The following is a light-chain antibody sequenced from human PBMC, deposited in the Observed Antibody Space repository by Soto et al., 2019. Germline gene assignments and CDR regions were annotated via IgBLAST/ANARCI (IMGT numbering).Light chain of an antibody. Sequence: DIVMTQSPLTLSVSPGESATLSCGASERVSTNLAWYQQTPGQAPRLLIYSASRRPTDIPVRFSGSGSGAEFTLTISSLQPDDFATYYCQQYNRYSTFGQGTKVDIK. CDR1: ERVSTN. V-gene: IGKV3-15*01. CDR3: QQYNRYST. CDR2: SAS. J-gene: IGKJ1*01.